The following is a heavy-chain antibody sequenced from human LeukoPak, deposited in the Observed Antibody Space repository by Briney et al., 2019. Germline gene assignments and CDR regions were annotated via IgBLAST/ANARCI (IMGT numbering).Heavy chain of an antibody. CDR3: ARAAGINMVRGVINYFFDF. J-gene: IGHJ4*02. Sequence: ASVKVSCKASGGTFSSYGISWVRQAPGQGLEWMGGTIPIFGTANYAQKFQGRVTITADKSASIADMELSSLRSEDTAVYYCARAAGINMVRGVINYFFDFWGQGTPVTVSS. V-gene: IGHV1-69*06. CDR2: TIPIFGTA. D-gene: IGHD3-10*01. CDR1: GGTFSSYG.